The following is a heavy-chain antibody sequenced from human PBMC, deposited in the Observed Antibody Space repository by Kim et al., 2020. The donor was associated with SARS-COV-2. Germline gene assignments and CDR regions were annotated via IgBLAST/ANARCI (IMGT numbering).Heavy chain of an antibody. Sequence: GGSLRLSCAASGFTFSSYGMHWVRQAPGKGLEWVAVIWYDGSNKYYADSVKGRFTISRDNSKNTLYLQMNSLRAEDTAVYYCARDYGGNSHYGMDVWGQGTTVTVSS. J-gene: IGHJ6*02. CDR1: GFTFSSYG. CDR3: ARDYGGNSHYGMDV. CDR2: IWYDGSNK. V-gene: IGHV3-33*01. D-gene: IGHD4-17*01.